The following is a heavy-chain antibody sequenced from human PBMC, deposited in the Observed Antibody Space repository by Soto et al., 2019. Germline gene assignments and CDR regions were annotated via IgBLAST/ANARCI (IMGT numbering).Heavy chain of an antibody. J-gene: IGHJ6*02. CDR3: ARIGITMVRGVIIFYYGMDV. Sequence: SETLSLTCAVSGGSISSSNWWSWFRPPPGKGLEWIGEIYHSGSTNYNPSLKSRVTISVDKSKNQFSLKLSSVTAADTAVYYCARIGITMVRGVIIFYYGMDVWGQGTTVT. V-gene: IGHV4-4*02. CDR2: IYHSGST. CDR1: GGSISSSNW. D-gene: IGHD3-10*01.